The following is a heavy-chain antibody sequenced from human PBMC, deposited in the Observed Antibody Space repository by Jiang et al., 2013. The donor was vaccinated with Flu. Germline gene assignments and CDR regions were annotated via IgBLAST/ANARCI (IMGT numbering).Heavy chain of an antibody. CDR1: GFTFGSFA. CDR3: AKHGGLAVGATGGPR. J-gene: IGHJ4*02. CDR2: ITGSGASI. Sequence: VQLVESGGGLVQPGRSLRLSCAASGFTFGSFAMSWVRQAPGKGLEWVSTITGSGASIYYADSVKGRFTISRDNSKNTVYLQMNSLRVEDTALYYCAKHGGLAVGATGGPRWGQGKPGHRLL. V-gene: IGHV3-23*04. D-gene: IGHD6-19*01.